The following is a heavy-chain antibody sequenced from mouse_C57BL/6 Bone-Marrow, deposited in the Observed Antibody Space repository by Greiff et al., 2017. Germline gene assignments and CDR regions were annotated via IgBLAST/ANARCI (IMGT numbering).Heavy chain of an antibody. V-gene: IGHV5-9-1*01. J-gene: IGHJ4*01. CDR1: GFTFSSYA. Sequence: EVKLVESGGGLVKPGGSLKLSCAASGFTFSSYAMSWVRQTPEKRLAWVATISSGGSYTYYPDSVKGRFTISRDNAKNTLYLQMSSLRSEDTAMYCCARRGAMDYWGQGTSVTVSS. CDR3: ARRGAMDY. CDR2: ISSGGSYT.